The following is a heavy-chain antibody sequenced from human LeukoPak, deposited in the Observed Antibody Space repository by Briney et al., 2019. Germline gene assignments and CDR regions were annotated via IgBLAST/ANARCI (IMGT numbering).Heavy chain of an antibody. J-gene: IGHJ4*02. CDR3: ARHKDGWTVPFDY. Sequence: SETLSLTCTVSGGSIISYFWSWIRQSPGKGLEWIGYISYSGSTNYNPSLKSRVTISIDTSKNQFSLKLSSVTAADTAVFYCARHKDGWTVPFDYWGQGTLVTVSS. CDR1: GGSIISYF. D-gene: IGHD3/OR15-3a*01. V-gene: IGHV4-59*08. CDR2: ISYSGST.